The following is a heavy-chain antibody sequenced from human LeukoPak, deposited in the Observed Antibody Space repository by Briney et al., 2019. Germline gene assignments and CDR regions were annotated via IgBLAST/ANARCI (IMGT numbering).Heavy chain of an antibody. CDR2: IYYSGST. CDR1: GGSISSYY. Sequence: PSETLSLTCTVSGGSISSYYWSWIRHPPGKGLEWIGYIYYSGSTNYNPSLKSRVTISVDTSKNQFSLKLSSVTAADTAVYYCARITMVRGVIYYYYYGMDVWGQGTTVTVSS. CDR3: ARITMVRGVIYYYYYGMDV. V-gene: IGHV4-59*08. J-gene: IGHJ6*02. D-gene: IGHD3-10*01.